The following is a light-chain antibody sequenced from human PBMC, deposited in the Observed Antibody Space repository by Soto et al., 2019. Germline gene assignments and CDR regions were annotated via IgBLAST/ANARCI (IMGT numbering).Light chain of an antibody. V-gene: IGLV2-8*01. J-gene: IGLJ3*02. CDR3: SSYTTSSTQV. CDR1: SSDVGGYNY. Sequence: QSALTQPPSASGSPGQSVTISCTGTSSDVGGYNYVSWYQQYPGKVPKLMVYEVNKRPSGVPDRFSGSKSGNTASLTVSGLQAEDEADYYCSSYTTSSTQVFGGGTKLTVL. CDR2: EVN.